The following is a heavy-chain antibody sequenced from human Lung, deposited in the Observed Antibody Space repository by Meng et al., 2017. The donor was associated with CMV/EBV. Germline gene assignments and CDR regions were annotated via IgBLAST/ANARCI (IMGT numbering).Heavy chain of an antibody. Sequence: GGSLRLXCAASGFIFNSYAMHWVRQAPGKGLECVAIISYDGSNKYYVDSVKGRFIISRDKSKNTLYLQMNSLRAEDTAVYYCARDRNQLLLGGVFDDWGQGTLVTVSS. V-gene: IGHV3-30*04. D-gene: IGHD2-2*01. CDR3: ARDRNQLLLGGVFDD. CDR2: ISYDGSNK. CDR1: GFIFNSYA. J-gene: IGHJ4*02.